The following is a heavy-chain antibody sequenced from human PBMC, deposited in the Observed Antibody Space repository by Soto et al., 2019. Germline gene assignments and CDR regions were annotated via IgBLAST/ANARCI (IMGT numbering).Heavy chain of an antibody. V-gene: IGHV3-49*03. D-gene: IGHD6-19*01. J-gene: IGHJ4*02. CDR2: VRSKTFGGTA. CDR1: GLTFGDFA. Sequence: EVQLVESGGGLVEPGRSLRLSCTASGLTFGDFALSWFRQAPGKGLEWVGFVRSKTFGGTAEYAASVKGRFTMSRDDSKGIAYLQMNSLETEDTAVYHSTRGSGWYDYWGRGTLVTVSS. CDR3: TRGSGWYDY.